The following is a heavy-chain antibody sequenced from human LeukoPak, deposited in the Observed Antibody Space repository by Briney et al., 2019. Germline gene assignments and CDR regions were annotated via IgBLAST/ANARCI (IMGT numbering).Heavy chain of an antibody. Sequence: SETLSLTCTVSGGSPSSGSYYWGWLRQPPGKGREWIENLYTSATTDSNPSLKCPVSISVPTSNNQFSLKLTSVPAADTAVFYCARLLRGGNSGYWFDPWGQGTLLTVSS. CDR2: LYTSATT. CDR1: GGSPSSGSYY. CDR3: ARLLRGGNSGYWFDP. D-gene: IGHD4-23*01. V-gene: IGHV4-39*01. J-gene: IGHJ5*02.